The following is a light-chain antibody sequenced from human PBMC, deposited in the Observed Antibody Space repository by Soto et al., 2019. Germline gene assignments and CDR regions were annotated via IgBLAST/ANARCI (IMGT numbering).Light chain of an antibody. CDR1: QSLSTNS. J-gene: IGKJ3*01. CDR2: AAS. Sequence: EIVLTQSPGTLSLSPGERATLSCRASQSLSTNSLAWYQQKPGQTPRLLIYAASTRVTDIPDRFNGSGSGTDFALTISRLEPEDFALYYCQQYDASPLTFGPGTKVDIK. V-gene: IGKV3-20*01. CDR3: QQYDASPLT.